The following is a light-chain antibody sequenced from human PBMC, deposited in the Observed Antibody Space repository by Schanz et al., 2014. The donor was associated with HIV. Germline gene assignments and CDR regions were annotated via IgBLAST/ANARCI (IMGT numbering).Light chain of an antibody. CDR3: SSYTSSTTWV. CDR2: EVS. CDR1: SSDVGSYNL. J-gene: IGLJ3*02. Sequence: QSALTQPASVSGSPGQSITISCTGTSSDVGSYNLVSWYQQHPGKAPKLMIFEVSSRPSGVSNRFSGSKSGNTASLTISGLQADDEADYYCSSYTSSTTWVFGGGTKLTVL. V-gene: IGLV2-14*02.